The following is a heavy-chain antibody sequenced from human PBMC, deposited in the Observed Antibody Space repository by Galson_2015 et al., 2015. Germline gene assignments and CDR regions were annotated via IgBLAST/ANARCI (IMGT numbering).Heavy chain of an antibody. Sequence: LSLTCAVYGGSFSGYYWSWIRQPPGKWLEWIGEINHSGSTNYNPSLKSRVTISVDTSKNQFSLKLSSVTAADTAVYYCARVYVVVVPAAPYYYYYMDVWGKGTTVTVSS. CDR1: GGSFSGYY. CDR2: INHSGST. CDR3: ARVYVVVVPAAPYYYYYMDV. J-gene: IGHJ6*03. D-gene: IGHD2-2*01. V-gene: IGHV4-34*01.